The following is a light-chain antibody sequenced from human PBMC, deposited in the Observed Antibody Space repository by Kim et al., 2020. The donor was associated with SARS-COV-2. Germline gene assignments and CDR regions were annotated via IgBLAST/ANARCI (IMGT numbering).Light chain of an antibody. CDR2: GNN. J-gene: IGLJ1*01. CDR3: QSYDSSLSGSYV. V-gene: IGLV1-40*01. CDR1: SSDIGAGYE. Sequence: GTSSGTGSSSDIGAGYEVPWDQQLPGTAPKIFIHGNNKRPSGVPDRFSGSKSGTSASLAISGLQPEDEADYYCQSYDSSLSGSYVFGTGTKVTVL.